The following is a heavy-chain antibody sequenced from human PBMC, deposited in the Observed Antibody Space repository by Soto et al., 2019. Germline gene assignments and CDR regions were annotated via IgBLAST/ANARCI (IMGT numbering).Heavy chain of an antibody. CDR3: ARGGTYYYDSSGYSVPSAAFDI. CDR2: TYYSGST. D-gene: IGHD3-22*01. V-gene: IGHV4-31*03. J-gene: IGHJ3*02. Sequence: SETLSLTCTVSGGFISSGGYYWSWIRQDPGKGLEWIWYTYYSGSTYYSPSLTSRVTISVGTSKNQFSLKLSSVAAPDTAIYSCARGGTYYYDSSGYSVPSAAFDIWGQGTMVTVPS. CDR1: GGFISSGGYY.